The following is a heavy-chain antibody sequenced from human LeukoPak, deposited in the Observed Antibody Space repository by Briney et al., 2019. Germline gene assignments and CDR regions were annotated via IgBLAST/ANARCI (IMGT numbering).Heavy chain of an antibody. Sequence: RPGGSLRLSCSASGFTFSSYWMSWVRQAPGKGLEWVANINQDGSVKYHVDSVKGRFTISRDNARNSLYLQMNSLRAEDTAVYYCARRKDIFDYWGQGTLVTVSS. J-gene: IGHJ4*02. D-gene: IGHD2-15*01. CDR1: GFTFSSYW. V-gene: IGHV3-7*01. CDR2: INQDGSVK. CDR3: ARRKDIFDY.